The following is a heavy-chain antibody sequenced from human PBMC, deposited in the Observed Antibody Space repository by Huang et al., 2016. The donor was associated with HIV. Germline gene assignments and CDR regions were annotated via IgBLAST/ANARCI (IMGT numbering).Heavy chain of an antibody. D-gene: IGHD1-26*01. V-gene: IGHV3-30*18. CDR3: AKDGADEEWDIDY. Sequence: VQLVESGGGVVQPGRSLRLACAASGFSFSTSGLHWVRQAPGKGLEWVAVISYDGSNKDYAHSVKGRFTISRDTSENKVYLQMNSLRHEDTAVYYCAKDGADEEWDIDYWGQGTLVTVSS. CDR2: ISYDGSNK. CDR1: GFSFSTSG. J-gene: IGHJ4*02.